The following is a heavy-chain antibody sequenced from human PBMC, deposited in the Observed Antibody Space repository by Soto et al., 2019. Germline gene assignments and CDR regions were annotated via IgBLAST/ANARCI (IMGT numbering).Heavy chain of an antibody. V-gene: IGHV4-39*01. D-gene: IGHD1-26*01. CDR1: GGSISSSNYY. CDR3: ARRGSGSYSDY. J-gene: IGHJ4*02. CDR2: IYYSGST. Sequence: QLQLQESGPGLVKPSETLSLTCTVSGGSISSSNYYWGWIRQPPGKGLEWIGNIYYSGSTYYNPSPKSRFTISVDTSKNQFSRKLSSVTAADTAVYYCARRGSGSYSDYWGQGTLVTVSS.